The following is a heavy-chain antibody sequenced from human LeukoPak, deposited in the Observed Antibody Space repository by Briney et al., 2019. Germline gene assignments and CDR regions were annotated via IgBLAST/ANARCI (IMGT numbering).Heavy chain of an antibody. J-gene: IGHJ4*02. CDR3: ARDGGTYYYFDH. Sequence: ASVKVSCKASGYTFSDYGISWLRQAPGQGLEWMGWTNGYNGYTNYGQNFQGRVTVTTDTSTNTAYMELRSLRYDDTAIYYCARDGGTYYYFDHWGQGTLVTVSS. V-gene: IGHV1-18*01. CDR1: GYTFSDYG. CDR2: TNGYNGYT. D-gene: IGHD1-26*01.